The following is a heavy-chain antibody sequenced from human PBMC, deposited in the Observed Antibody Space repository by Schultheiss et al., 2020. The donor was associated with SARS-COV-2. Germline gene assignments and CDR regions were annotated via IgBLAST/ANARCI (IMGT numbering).Heavy chain of an antibody. J-gene: IGHJ5*02. CDR3: ARDSDQLLPRTGGWFDP. CDR1: GGSISSSSYY. Sequence: SETLSLTCTVSGGSISSSSYYWGWIRQPPGKGLEWIGSIYYSGSTNYNPSLKSRVTISVDTSKNQFSLKLSSVTAADTAVYYCARDSDQLLPRTGGWFDPWGQGTLVTVSS. CDR2: IYYSGST. D-gene: IGHD2-2*01. V-gene: IGHV4-39*07.